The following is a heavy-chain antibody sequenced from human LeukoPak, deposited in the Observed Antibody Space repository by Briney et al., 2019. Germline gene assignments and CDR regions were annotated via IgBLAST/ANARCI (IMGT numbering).Heavy chain of an antibody. V-gene: IGHV5-51*01. CDR3: ARIEGSTFDY. J-gene: IGHJ4*02. CDR1: GYTFTSYW. CDR2: IYPGDSGS. Sequence: GESLKISCKGSGYTFTSYWIGWVRQMPGKGLEWMGIIYPGDSGSKYRPSLQGQVTISVDKSISTAYLQWSSLKASDTAMYYCARIEGSTFDYWGQGTLVTVSS.